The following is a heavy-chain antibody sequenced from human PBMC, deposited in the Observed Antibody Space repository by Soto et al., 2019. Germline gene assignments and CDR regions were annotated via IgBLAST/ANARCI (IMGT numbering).Heavy chain of an antibody. Sequence: EVQLVESGGGLVQPGGSLRLSCAASGFPFSTYGMNWVRQAPGKGLEWVSYISSGSNSIYYADSLKGRFTSSRDNAKNSLFLQMNSLRVEDTAVYFCARVKYAGSYSPHDYWGQGALVTVSS. J-gene: IGHJ4*02. CDR2: ISSGSNSI. CDR1: GFPFSTYG. V-gene: IGHV3-48*01. CDR3: ARVKYAGSYSPHDY. D-gene: IGHD1-26*01.